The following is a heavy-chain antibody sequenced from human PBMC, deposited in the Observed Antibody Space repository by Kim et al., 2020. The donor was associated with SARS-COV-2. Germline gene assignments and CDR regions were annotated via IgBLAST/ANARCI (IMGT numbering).Heavy chain of an antibody. CDR3: AIDRIAPAGTVYYGMDV. J-gene: IGHJ6*02. D-gene: IGHD6-13*01. Sequence: VKGRFTISIDNSKNTLYLQMNSLRDEDTAVYYCAIDRIAPAGTVYYGMDVWGQGTTVTVSS. V-gene: IGHV3-30*07.